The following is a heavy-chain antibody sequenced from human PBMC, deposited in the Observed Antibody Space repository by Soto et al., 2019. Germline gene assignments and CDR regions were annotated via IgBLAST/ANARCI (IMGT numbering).Heavy chain of an antibody. CDR1: GFICSSYD. V-gene: IGHV3-23*01. CDR2: IIVDGRT. CDR3: AKATATGGGAFDI. Sequence: PAGSLRLSCAASGFICSSYDMSWVRQAPGKGLEWVSTIIVDGRTFYVESVKGRFTISRDSSQNQVYLQMNSLTAGDTALYYCAKATATGGGAFDICGQGTMVIVS. D-gene: IGHD1-1*01. J-gene: IGHJ3*02.